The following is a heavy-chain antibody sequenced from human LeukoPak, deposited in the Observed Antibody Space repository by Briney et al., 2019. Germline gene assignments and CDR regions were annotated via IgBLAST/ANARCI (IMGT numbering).Heavy chain of an antibody. CDR2: INWNGGST. CDR1: GFTFDDYG. J-gene: IGHJ4*02. CDR3: ARIASGYGYLYYFDY. D-gene: IGHD5-18*01. V-gene: IGHV3-20*04. Sequence: PGGSLRLSCAAFGFTFDDYGMSWVRQAPGKGLEWVSGINWNGGSTGYADSVKGRFTISRDNAKNSLYLQMNSLRAEDTALYYCARIASGYGYLYYFDYWGQGTLVTVSS.